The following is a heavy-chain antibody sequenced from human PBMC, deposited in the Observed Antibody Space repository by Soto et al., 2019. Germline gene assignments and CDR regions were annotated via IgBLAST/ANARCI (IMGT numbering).Heavy chain of an antibody. Sequence: ASVKVSCKASGGTFSSYAISWVRQAPRQGLEWMGGIIPIFGTANYAQKFQGRVTITADESTSTAYMELSSLRSEDTAVYYCFCSSTSCYVRGGNWFDPWGQGTLVTVSS. J-gene: IGHJ5*02. CDR3: FCSSTSCYVRGGNWFDP. V-gene: IGHV1-69*13. CDR2: IIPIFGTA. CDR1: GGTFSSYA. D-gene: IGHD2-2*01.